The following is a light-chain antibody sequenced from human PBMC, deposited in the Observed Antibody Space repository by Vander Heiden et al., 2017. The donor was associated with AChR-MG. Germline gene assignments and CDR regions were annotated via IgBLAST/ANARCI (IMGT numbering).Light chain of an antibody. CDR1: SSNIGAGYD. V-gene: IGLV1-40*01. J-gene: IGLJ1*01. Sequence: QSVLTQPPSASGAPGQRVTISCTGSSSNIGAGYDVHWYQQLPGTAPKLLIYVNNNRPSGVPDRFSGSKSGTSASLAITGLQAEDEADYYCQSYDSSLSGYVFGTGTKV. CDR3: QSYDSSLSGYV. CDR2: VNN.